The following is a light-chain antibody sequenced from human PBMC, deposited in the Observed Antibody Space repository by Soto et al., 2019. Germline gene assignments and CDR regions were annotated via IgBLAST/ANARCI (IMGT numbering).Light chain of an antibody. CDR3: QQYGSSRT. CDR2: GAS. CDR1: QSVPSRN. V-gene: IGKV3-20*01. Sequence: EIVLTQSPGILSLSPGERATLSCRASQSVPSRNVAWYQQKPGQAPRLLIYGASTRANGVPDRFSGSGSWTDFTLTINRLEPEDFAIYYCQQYGSSRTFGQGTKVDI. J-gene: IGKJ1*01.